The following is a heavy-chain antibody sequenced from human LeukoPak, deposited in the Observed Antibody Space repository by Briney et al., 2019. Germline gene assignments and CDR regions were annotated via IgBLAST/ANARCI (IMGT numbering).Heavy chain of an antibody. V-gene: IGHV1-46*04. D-gene: IGHD1-26*01. CDR2: IKPSGGDT. J-gene: IGHJ4*02. CDR1: GYTFTDYN. CDR3: ARVGGSYREIDY. Sequence: ASVKVSCKTSGYTFTDYNLHWVRQAPGQRLEWMGIIKPSGGDTSYAQTLQGRVFMTRDTSTSTVYMELSSLKSEDTAVYYCARVGGSYREIDYWGQGTLVTVSS.